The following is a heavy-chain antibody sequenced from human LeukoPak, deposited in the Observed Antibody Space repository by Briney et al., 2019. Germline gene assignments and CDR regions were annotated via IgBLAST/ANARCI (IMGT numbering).Heavy chain of an antibody. CDR2: IRYDGSNK. J-gene: IGHJ4*02. D-gene: IGHD3-9*01. CDR1: GFTFSSYG. CDR3: ARDAATGYHPDS. Sequence: GGSLRLSCAASGFTFSSYGMHWVRQAPGKGLEWVAFIRYDGSNKYYADSVKGRFTISRDNSKNTLYLQMNSLRAEDTAVYFCARDAATGYHPDSWGQGTLVTVSS. V-gene: IGHV3-30*02.